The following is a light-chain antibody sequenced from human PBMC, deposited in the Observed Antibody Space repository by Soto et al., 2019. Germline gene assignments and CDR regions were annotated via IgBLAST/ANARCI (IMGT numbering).Light chain of an antibody. J-gene: IGLJ2*01. V-gene: IGLV2-14*03. CDR3: SSYTSSSTVV. CDR2: DVS. Sequence: QSALTQPASVSGSPGQSIAISCTGTSSDVGGYNYVSWYQQHPGKAPKLIIYDVSNRPSGVSNRLSGSKSGNTASLTISGLQAEDEAEYYCSSYTSSSTVVFGGGTKLTVL. CDR1: SSDVGGYNY.